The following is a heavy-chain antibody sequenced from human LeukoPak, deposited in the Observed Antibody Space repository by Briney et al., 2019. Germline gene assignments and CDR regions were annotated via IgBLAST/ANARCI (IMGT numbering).Heavy chain of an antibody. Sequence: GRSLRLSCAASGFTFDDYAMHWVRQAPGKGLEWVSGISWNSGSIGYADSVKGRFTISRDNAKNSLYLQMNSLRAEDTALYYCAKDIGYSSGWSDAFDIWGQGTMVTVSS. CDR2: ISWNSGSI. CDR1: GFTFDDYA. J-gene: IGHJ3*02. V-gene: IGHV3-9*01. D-gene: IGHD6-19*01. CDR3: AKDIGYSSGWSDAFDI.